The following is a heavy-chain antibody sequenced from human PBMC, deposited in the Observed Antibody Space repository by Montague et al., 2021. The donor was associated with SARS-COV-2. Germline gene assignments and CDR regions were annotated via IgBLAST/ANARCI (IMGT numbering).Heavy chain of an antibody. J-gene: IGHJ4*02. CDR1: GGSFSGHS. D-gene: IGHD3-22*01. Sequence: SETLSLTCAVYGGSFSGHSWTWIRQPPGKGLEWIGEINHSGGTNXNLSLKSRVTISVDTSKNQFSLKLSSLTAADTAVYYCARGLTDVTVILVFVGASLYFDSWGQGALVTVSS. CDR3: ARGLTDVTVILVFVGASLYFDS. CDR2: INHSGGT. V-gene: IGHV4-34*01.